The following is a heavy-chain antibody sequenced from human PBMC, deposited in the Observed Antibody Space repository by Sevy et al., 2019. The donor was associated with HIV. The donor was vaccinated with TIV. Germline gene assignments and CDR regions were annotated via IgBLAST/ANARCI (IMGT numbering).Heavy chain of an antibody. V-gene: IGHV3-48*02. J-gene: IGHJ4*02. Sequence: GGSLRLSCAASGFTFSSYSMNWVRQAPGKGLEWLSYISSISSAIYYADSVKGRFTISRDNAKNSQYLQMNSLRDEDTAVYFCARVQYYHYVWGSYRYDYWGQGTLVTVSS. CDR3: ARVQYYHYVWGSYRYDY. CDR2: ISSISSAI. CDR1: GFTFSSYS. D-gene: IGHD3-16*02.